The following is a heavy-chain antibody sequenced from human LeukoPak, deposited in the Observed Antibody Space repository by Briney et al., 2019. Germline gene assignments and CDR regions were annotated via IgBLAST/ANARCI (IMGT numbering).Heavy chain of an antibody. J-gene: IGHJ4*02. CDR3: AKDASCSN. Sequence: PGGSLRVSCAAPGFTLGSSVMSWVRQAPGKGLGWVSTITNSGDSTYYADSVKGRFTISRDNSKNTVYLQVNSLRADDTAVYYCAKDASCSNWGQGTLVTVSS. V-gene: IGHV3-23*01. CDR2: ITNSGDST. CDR1: GFTLGSSV. D-gene: IGHD3-10*02.